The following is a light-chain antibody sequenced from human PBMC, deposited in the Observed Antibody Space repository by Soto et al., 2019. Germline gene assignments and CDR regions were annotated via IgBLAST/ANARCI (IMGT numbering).Light chain of an antibody. CDR1: QGISSY. J-gene: IGKJ3*01. CDR2: AAS. V-gene: IGKV1-9*01. Sequence: IQLTQSPSSLSASVGDRVTITCRASQGISSYLDWYQQKPGKAPKLLIYAASTLPSGVPSRFSGSGSGTDFTLTSSGLQPEDCASYYCQQLNSYPRTFGPGTKVDIK. CDR3: QQLNSYPRT.